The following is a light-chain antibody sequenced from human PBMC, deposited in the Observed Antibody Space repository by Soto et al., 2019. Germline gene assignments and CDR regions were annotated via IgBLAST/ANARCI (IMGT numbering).Light chain of an antibody. CDR2: EVS. J-gene: IGLJ2*01. CDR1: SSDVGGYNY. V-gene: IGLV2-14*01. Sequence: QSALTQPASVSGSPGQSITISCTGTSSDVGGYNYVSWYQQHPGKAPKVMIYEVSNRPSGVSNRFSGSKSGNTASLTISGLQAEDEADYYCSSYTTSIILVFGAGTKLTVL. CDR3: SSYTTSIILV.